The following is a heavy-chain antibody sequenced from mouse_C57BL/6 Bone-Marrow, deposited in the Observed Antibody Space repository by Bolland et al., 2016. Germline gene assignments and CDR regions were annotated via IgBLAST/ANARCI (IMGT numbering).Heavy chain of an antibody. CDR3: ARFGTTVPFDY. J-gene: IGHJ3*01. Sequence: TYYNEKFKGKATLTADKSSSTAYMELRSLTSEDSAVYFCARFGTTVPFDYWGQGTLV. V-gene: IGHV1-81*01. D-gene: IGHD1-1*01. CDR2: T.